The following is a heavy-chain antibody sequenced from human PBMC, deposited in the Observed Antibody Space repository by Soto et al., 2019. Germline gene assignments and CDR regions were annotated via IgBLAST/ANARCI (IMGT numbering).Heavy chain of an antibody. CDR2: IYYSGST. J-gene: IGHJ5*02. Sequence: QVQLQESGPGLVKPSQTLSLTCTVSGGSISSGDYYWIWIRQPPGKGLEWIGYIYYSGSTYYNPSLKRRVTISVDTSKNQCSLKLSSVTAADTAVYYCARQHGYSGLSRFDPWGQGTLVTVSS. CDR1: GGSISSGDYY. D-gene: IGHD5-12*01. CDR3: ARQHGYSGLSRFDP. V-gene: IGHV4-30-4*01.